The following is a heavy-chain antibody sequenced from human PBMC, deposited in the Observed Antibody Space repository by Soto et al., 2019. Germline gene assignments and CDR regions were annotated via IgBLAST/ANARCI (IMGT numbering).Heavy chain of an antibody. CDR2: INAGNGNT. J-gene: IGHJ4*02. V-gene: IGHV1-3*01. Sequence: ASAKVSCKASGYTFTSYAMHWVRQAPGQRLEWMGWINAGNGNTKYSQKFQGRVTITRDTSASTAYVELSSLSSDDTAVYYCARASYYYESSGYYPDYWGQGTLVTVSS. D-gene: IGHD3-22*01. CDR3: ARASYYYESSGYYPDY. CDR1: GYTFTSYA.